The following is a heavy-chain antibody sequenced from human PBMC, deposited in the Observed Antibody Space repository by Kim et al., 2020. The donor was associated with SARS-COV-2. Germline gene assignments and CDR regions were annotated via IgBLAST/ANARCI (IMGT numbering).Heavy chain of an antibody. Sequence: SETLSLTCTVSGGSISSYYWSWIRQPPGKGLEWIGYIYYSGSTNYNPSLKSRFTISVDTSKNQFSLKLSSVTAADTAVYYCARNRGTYSGSYVVDYWGQGTLVTVSS. V-gene: IGHV4-59*13. J-gene: IGHJ4*02. CDR3: ARNRGTYSGSYVVDY. D-gene: IGHD1-26*01. CDR2: IYYSGST. CDR1: GGSISSYY.